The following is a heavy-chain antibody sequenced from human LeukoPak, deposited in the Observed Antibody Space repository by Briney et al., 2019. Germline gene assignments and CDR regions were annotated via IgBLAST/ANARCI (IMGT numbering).Heavy chain of an antibody. CDR3: ARDSESQGAPYFDY. CDR2: IIPILGIA. V-gene: IGHV1-69*04. CDR1: GRTFSSYA. Sequence: SVKVSCKASGRTFSSYAISWVRQAPGQGLEWMGRIIPILGIANYAQKFQGRVTITADKSTSTAYMELSSLRSEDTAVYYRARDSESQGAPYFDYWGQGTLVTVSS. J-gene: IGHJ4*02.